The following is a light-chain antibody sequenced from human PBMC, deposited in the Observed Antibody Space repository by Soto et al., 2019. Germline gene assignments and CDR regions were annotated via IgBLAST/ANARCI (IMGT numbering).Light chain of an antibody. V-gene: IGKV3-15*01. Sequence: EIVMTQSPASLSVSPGEGATLSCRASQTVASNLAWYQQKPGQAPRLLIHGASTRATGVPARFSGSGSETDFTLTISSLQSEDFGVYYCQQYHNWPPQYTFGQGTKLQIK. CDR2: GAS. J-gene: IGKJ2*01. CDR1: QTVASN. CDR3: QQYHNWPPQYT.